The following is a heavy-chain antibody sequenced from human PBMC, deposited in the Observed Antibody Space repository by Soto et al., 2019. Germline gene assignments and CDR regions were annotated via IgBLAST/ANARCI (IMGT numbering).Heavy chain of an antibody. CDR1: GDSISSGGYY. J-gene: IGHJ4*02. V-gene: IGHV4-31*03. Sequence: PSETLSLTCIVSGDSISSGGYYWSWIRQDPGKDLEWIGYIYKSGATYYKPSLKSRLTISVDTSKNQFSLKLSSVTAADTAVYYCARVDAYYFDQWGQGALVTVSS. CDR2: IYKSGAT. CDR3: ARVDAYYFDQ.